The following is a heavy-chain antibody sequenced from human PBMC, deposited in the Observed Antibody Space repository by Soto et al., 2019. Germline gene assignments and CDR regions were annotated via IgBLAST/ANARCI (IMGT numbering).Heavy chain of an antibody. Sequence: QVQLVQSGAEVKKPGASVKVSCKASGYTFTGYYMHWVRQAPGQGLEWMGWINPNSGGTNYAQKFQGWVTMTRDTSISTAYMELSRLRSDDTAVYYCARDPHIVVVTALEDYGMDVWGQGTTVTVSS. V-gene: IGHV1-2*04. CDR3: ARDPHIVVVTALEDYGMDV. CDR2: INPNSGGT. CDR1: GYTFTGYY. J-gene: IGHJ6*01. D-gene: IGHD2-21*02.